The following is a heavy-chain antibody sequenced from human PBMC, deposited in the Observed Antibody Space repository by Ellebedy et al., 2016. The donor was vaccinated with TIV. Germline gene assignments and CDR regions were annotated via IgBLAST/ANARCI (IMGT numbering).Heavy chain of an antibody. D-gene: IGHD2-2*01. Sequence: GGSLRLXXAASQFTFSMYSMSWVRQAPGQGLEWVSSISDSSSYIYYADSVKGRFTISRDNAKYSLYLQMNSLRAEDTAVYFCARADTGYCSSTSCFLDLGSWGQGTLVTVSS. CDR3: ARADTGYCSSTSCFLDLGS. V-gene: IGHV3-21*01. J-gene: IGHJ4*02. CDR2: ISDSSSYI. CDR1: QFTFSMYS.